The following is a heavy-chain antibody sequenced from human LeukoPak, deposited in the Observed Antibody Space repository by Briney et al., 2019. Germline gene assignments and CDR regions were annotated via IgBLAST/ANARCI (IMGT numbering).Heavy chain of an antibody. V-gene: IGHV3-48*01. D-gene: IGHD3-16*02. CDR2: ISSSSSTI. Sequence: GGSLRLSCAASGFTLSSYNMHWVRQAPGKGLEWVSYISSSSSTIYYADSVKGRFTISRDNAKNSLYLQMNSLRAEDTAVYYCARDLLALGYYDYVWGSYRKGDYFDYWGQGTLVTVSS. CDR1: GFTLSSYN. J-gene: IGHJ4*02. CDR3: ARDLLALGYYDYVWGSYRKGDYFDY.